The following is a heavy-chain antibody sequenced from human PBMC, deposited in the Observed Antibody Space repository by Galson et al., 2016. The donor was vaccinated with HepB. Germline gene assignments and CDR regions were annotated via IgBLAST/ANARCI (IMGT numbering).Heavy chain of an antibody. J-gene: IGHJ6*01. CDR1: GFTFGSYE. Sequence: SLRLSCATSGFTFGSYEMHWVRQPPGKGLEWVAIISFDGSGEKYADSVKGRFTISRDNFQNTLFLQMSSLRVEDTAVYYFARDPPGSDYGLDVWGKGPRSPSHQ. V-gene: IGHV3-33*01. CDR3: ARDPPGSDYGLDV. CDR2: ISFDGSGE.